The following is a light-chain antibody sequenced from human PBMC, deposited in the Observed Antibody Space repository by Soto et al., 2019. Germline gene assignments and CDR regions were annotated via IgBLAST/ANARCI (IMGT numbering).Light chain of an antibody. Sequence: EIVLTQSPGTLSLSPEERATLSCRASQSISSSYLAWYQQRPGQAPRLLIYGAFNRATGIPDRFSGSGSGTDFTLTISRLEPEDSAVYYCQRITFGQGTRLEIK. J-gene: IGKJ5*01. CDR1: QSISSSY. V-gene: IGKV3-20*01. CDR3: QRIT. CDR2: GAF.